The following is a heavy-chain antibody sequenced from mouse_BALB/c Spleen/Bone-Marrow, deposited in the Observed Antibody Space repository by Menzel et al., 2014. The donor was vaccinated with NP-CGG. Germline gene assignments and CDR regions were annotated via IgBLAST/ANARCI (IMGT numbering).Heavy chain of an antibody. CDR1: GFSLTGYG. J-gene: IGHJ4*01. V-gene: IGHV2-6-7*01. CDR3: ARDSFLITRALDY. CDR2: IWGDGST. D-gene: IGHD2-4*01. Sequence: QVQLQQSGLGLVAPSQSLSITCTVSGFSLTGYGVSWVRQSPGKGLEWLGMIWGDGSTDYNSALKSRLSISKDNSKSQVFLKMNSLQTDDTARYYCARDSFLITRALDYWGQGTSVTVSS.